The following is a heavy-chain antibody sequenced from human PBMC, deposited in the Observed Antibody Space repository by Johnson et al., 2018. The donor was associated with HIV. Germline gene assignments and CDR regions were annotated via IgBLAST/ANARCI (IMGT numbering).Heavy chain of an antibody. CDR1: GFTVSSNY. V-gene: IGHV3-66*02. J-gene: IGHJ3*02. D-gene: IGHD2-21*01. Sequence: VQLVESGGGVVQPGRSLRLSCAASGFTVSSNYMSWVRQAPGKGLEWVSRINSDGSSTTYADSVKGRFTISRDNSKNTLYLQMNSLRAEDTAVYYCARGYCGGDCFSWSALSGPFDIWGQGTMVTVSS. CDR3: ARGYCGGDCFSWSALSGPFDI. CDR2: INSDGSST.